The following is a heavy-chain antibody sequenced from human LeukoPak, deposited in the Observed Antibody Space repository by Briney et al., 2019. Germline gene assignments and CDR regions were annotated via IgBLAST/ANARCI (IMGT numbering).Heavy chain of an antibody. D-gene: IGHD3-9*01. V-gene: IGHV3-7*01. J-gene: IGHJ4*02. CDR3: ATHGYSELRYFDWSTNE. CDR2: IKEDGSEK. CDR1: GFTFSSHW. Sequence: GGSLRLSCVVSGFTFSSHWMSWVRQAPGKWLEWVANIKEDGSEKYYVDSVKGRFTISRDNAKKSLYLQMDSLRAEDTAVYYCATHGYSELRYFDWSTNEWGQGTLVTVSS.